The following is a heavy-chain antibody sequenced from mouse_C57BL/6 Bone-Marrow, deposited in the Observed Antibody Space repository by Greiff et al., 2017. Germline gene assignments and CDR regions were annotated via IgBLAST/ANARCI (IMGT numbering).Heavy chain of an antibody. D-gene: IGHD2-3*01. CDR2: ISSGGSYT. CDR3: ARQDGWFAY. V-gene: IGHV5-6*01. CDR1: GFTFSSYG. J-gene: IGHJ3*01. Sequence: EVKLQESGGDLVKPGGSLKLSCAASGFTFSSYGMSWVRQTPDKRLEWVATISSGGSYTYYPDSVKGRFTISRDNAKNTLYLQMSSLKSEDTAMYYCARQDGWFAYWGQGTLVTVSA.